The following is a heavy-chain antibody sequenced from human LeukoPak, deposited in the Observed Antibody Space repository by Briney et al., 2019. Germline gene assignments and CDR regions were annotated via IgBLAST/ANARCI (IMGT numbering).Heavy chain of an antibody. V-gene: IGHV3-48*01. Sequence: GGSLRLSCAASGFTFSSYSMNWVRQAPGKGLEWVSYISSSSSTIYYADSVKGRFTISRDNAKNSLYLQMNSLRAEDTAVYYCASSMRVDIRDGYNEIYYYYMDVWGKGTTVTVSS. CDR3: ASSMRVDIRDGYNEIYYYYMDV. CDR1: GFTFSSYS. CDR2: ISSSSSTI. J-gene: IGHJ6*03. D-gene: IGHD5-24*01.